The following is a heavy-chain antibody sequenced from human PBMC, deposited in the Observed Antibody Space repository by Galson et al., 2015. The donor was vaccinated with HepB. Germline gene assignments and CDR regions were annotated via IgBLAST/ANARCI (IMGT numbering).Heavy chain of an antibody. D-gene: IGHD7-27*01. CDR2: IKSKTDGGTT. V-gene: IGHV3-15*07. Sequence: SLRLSCAASGFTFSNAWMNWVRQAPGKGLEWVGRIKSKTDGGTTDYAAPVKGRFTISRDDSKNTLYLQMNSLKTEDTAVYYCTTALNRGDVLYPFDYWGQGTLVTVSS. J-gene: IGHJ4*02. CDR3: TTALNRGDVLYPFDY. CDR1: GFTFSNAW.